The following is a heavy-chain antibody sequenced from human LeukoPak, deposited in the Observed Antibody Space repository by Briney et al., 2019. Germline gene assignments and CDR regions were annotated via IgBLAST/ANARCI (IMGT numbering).Heavy chain of an antibody. CDR2: IYYSGST. CDR3: TRYRSFGFFDH. D-gene: IGHD5-18*01. CDR1: CGSLSSYY. Sequence: ASETLSLTCTVCCGSLSSYYWSWIRQPPGKGLEWIGFIYYSGSTNYNPSLKNRVTISVDTSKNQFSLKLSSVTAADTAVYYCTRYRSFGFFDHWGQGTLVTVSS. J-gene: IGHJ4*02. V-gene: IGHV4-59*01.